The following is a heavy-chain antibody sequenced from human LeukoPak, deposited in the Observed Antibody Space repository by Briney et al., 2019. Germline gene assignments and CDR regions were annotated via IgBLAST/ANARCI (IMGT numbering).Heavy chain of an antibody. CDR2: IYSGGRT. CDR3: ARDRGYYYDSSGYDDAFDI. D-gene: IGHD3-22*01. CDR1: GFTVSSNY. J-gene: IGHJ3*02. Sequence: GGSLRLSCAASGFTVSSNYMSWVRQAPGKGLEWVSVIYSGGRTYYADSVKGRFTISRDNSKNTLYLQMNSLRAEDTAVYYCARDRGYYYDSSGYDDAFDIWGQGTMVTVSS. V-gene: IGHV3-66*01.